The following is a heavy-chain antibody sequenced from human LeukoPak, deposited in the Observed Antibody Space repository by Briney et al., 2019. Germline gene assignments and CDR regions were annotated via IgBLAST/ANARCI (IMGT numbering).Heavy chain of an antibody. D-gene: IGHD6-19*01. J-gene: IGHJ5*02. CDR3: AREGSAREDTNWFDP. V-gene: IGHV1-69*13. Sequence: SVKVSCKASGGTFSSYAISWVRQAPGQGLEWMGGIIPIFGTANYAQKFQGRVTITADESTSTAYMELSSLRSEDTAVYYCAREGSAREDTNWFDPWGQGTLVTVSS. CDR2: IIPIFGTA. CDR1: GGTFSSYA.